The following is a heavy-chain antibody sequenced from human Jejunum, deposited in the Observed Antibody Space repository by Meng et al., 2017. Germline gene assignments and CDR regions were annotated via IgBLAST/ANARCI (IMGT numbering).Heavy chain of an antibody. CDR2: ISAYNGNT. J-gene: IGHJ4*02. V-gene: IGHV1-18*01. CDR3: ARDPAGDYYGALDY. D-gene: IGHD3-22*01. Sequence: ASVKVSCKASGYTFTNYGINWVRQAPGQGLEWMGWISAYNGNTNYAQKFQGRVTMTTDTPTTTAYMELRSLRSDDTAVYYCARDPAGDYYGALDYWGQGTLGTVSS. CDR1: GYTFTNYG.